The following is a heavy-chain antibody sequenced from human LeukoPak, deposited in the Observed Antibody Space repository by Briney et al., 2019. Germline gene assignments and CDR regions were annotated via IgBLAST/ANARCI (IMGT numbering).Heavy chain of an antibody. CDR2: IKEDGSEK. CDR3: ASPGNGGNSRTRALEY. J-gene: IGHJ4*02. D-gene: IGHD4-23*01. CDR1: GFTFSSYW. V-gene: IGHV3-7*01. Sequence: PGGSLRLSCAASGFTFSSYWMSWVRQAPGKGLEWVADIKEDGSEKYYVDSVKGRFTISRDNAKNSLDLQMNSLRAEDTAVYYCASPGNGGNSRTRALEYWGQGTLVTVSS.